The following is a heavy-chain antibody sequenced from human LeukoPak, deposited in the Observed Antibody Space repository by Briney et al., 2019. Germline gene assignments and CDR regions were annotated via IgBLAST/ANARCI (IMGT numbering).Heavy chain of an antibody. Sequence: GGSLRLSCAASGLIFSSCAMSWVRQAPGKGLEWVSAISGSGGSTYYADSVKGRFTISRDNSKNTLYLQMNSLRVEDTAVYYCAKDETGAFDYWGQGTLVTVSS. CDR1: GLIFSSCA. CDR2: ISGSGGST. V-gene: IGHV3-23*01. D-gene: IGHD3-10*01. CDR3: AKDETGAFDY. J-gene: IGHJ4*02.